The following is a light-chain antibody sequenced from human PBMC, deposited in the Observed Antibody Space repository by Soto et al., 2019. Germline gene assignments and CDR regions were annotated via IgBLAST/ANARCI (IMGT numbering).Light chain of an antibody. J-gene: IGKJ1*01. CDR3: QYWDDYSWT. CDR2: KAY. V-gene: IGKV1-5*03. CDR1: QSITDW. Sequence: DIQMTQSPSTLSASVGDRVTITCRARQSITDWLAWYQQKPGKAPKFLIYKAYNLEGGVASRFSGSGSGTEFTLAISSVQPDDFATYYCQYWDDYSWTFGQGTKVEIK.